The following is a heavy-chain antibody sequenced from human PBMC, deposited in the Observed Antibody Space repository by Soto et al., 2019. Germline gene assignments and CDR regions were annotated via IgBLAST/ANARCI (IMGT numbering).Heavy chain of an antibody. CDR1: GGSISIYY. J-gene: IGHJ5*02. Sequence: PAETLSLTCTVSGGSISIYYWSWIRQPAGKGLEWIGRIYTSGSTNYNPSLKSRVTMSVDTSKNQFSLKLSSVTAADTAVYYCARGGYSSSSGQHYNWFDPWGQGTLVTVSS. D-gene: IGHD6-6*01. CDR3: ARGGYSSSSGQHYNWFDP. V-gene: IGHV4-4*07. CDR2: IYTSGST.